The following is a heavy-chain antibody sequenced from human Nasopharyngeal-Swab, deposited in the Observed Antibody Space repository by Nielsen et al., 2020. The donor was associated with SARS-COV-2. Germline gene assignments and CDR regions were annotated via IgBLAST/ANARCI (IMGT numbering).Heavy chain of an antibody. CDR3: ARGWAFDY. Sequence: GSLRLSCAVYGGSFSGYYWSWIRQPPGKGLEWIGEINHSGSTNYNPSLKSRVTISVDTSKNQFSLKLSSVTAADTAVYCCARGWAFDYWGQGTLVSVSS. CDR2: INHSGST. CDR1: GGSFSGYY. J-gene: IGHJ4*02. D-gene: IGHD7-27*01. V-gene: IGHV4-34*01.